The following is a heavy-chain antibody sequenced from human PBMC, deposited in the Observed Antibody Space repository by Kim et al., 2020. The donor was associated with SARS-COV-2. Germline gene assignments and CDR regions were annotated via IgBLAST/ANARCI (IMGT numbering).Heavy chain of an antibody. CDR2: IKQDGSEK. Sequence: GGSLRLSCAASGFTFSSYWMSWVRQAPGKGLEWVANIKQDGSEKYYVDSVKGRFTISRDNAKNSLYLQMNSLRAEDTAVYYCASNYYGSGSYYRGPPYSFDYWGQGTLVTVSS. V-gene: IGHV3-7*01. J-gene: IGHJ4*02. D-gene: IGHD3-10*01. CDR3: ASNYYGSGSYYRGPPYSFDY. CDR1: GFTFSSYW.